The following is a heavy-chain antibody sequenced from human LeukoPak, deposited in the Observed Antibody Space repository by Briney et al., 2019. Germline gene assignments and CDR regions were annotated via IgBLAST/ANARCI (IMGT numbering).Heavy chain of an antibody. Sequence: PGGSLRLSCAASGFTFSDSAMTWVRQAPGKGLEWVSTLTDSGGSTYYADSVKGRFTISRDNAKNSLYLQMNSQRPEDTAVYYCARGSDFVWGSYRPYFDYWGQGTLVTVSS. CDR3: ARGSDFVWGSYRPYFDY. CDR1: GFTFSDSA. CDR2: LTDSGGST. J-gene: IGHJ4*02. V-gene: IGHV3-23*01. D-gene: IGHD3-16*02.